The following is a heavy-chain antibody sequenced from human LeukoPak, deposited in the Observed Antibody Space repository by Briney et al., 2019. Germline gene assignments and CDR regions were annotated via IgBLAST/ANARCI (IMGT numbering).Heavy chain of an antibody. V-gene: IGHV1-2*02. J-gene: IGHJ4*02. D-gene: IGHD6-19*01. CDR3: ARVRAVADPHFDH. CDR2: INPNSGGT. Sequence: GASVKVSCKASGYTFTGYYMHWVRQAPGQGLEWMGWINPNSGGTNYAQKFQGRVTMTRDTSISTAYMELSRLRSDDTAVYYCARVRAVADPHFDHWGQGTLVTVSS. CDR1: GYTFTGYY.